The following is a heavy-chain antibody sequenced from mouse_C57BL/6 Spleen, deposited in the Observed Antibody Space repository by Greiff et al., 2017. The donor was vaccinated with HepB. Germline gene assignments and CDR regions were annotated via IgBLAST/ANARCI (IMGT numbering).Heavy chain of an antibody. J-gene: IGHJ2*01. D-gene: IGHD1-1*01. CDR2: IDPSDSDT. Sequence: VQLQQSGAELVRPGSSVKLSCKASGYTFTSYWMHWVKQRPIQGLEWIGNIDPSDSDTHYNQKFKDKATLTVDKSSSTAYMQLSSLTSEDSAVYYCARSLYYYGSSYPFDYWGQGTTLTVSS. CDR1: GYTFTSYW. CDR3: ARSLYYYGSSYPFDY. V-gene: IGHV1-52*01.